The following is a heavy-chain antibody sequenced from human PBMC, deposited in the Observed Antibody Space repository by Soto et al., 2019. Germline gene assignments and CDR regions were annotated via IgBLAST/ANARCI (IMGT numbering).Heavy chain of an antibody. CDR1: GYTFTSYG. CDR3: ARNYDILTGYLDAFDI. Sequence: ASVKVSCKASGYTFTSYGISWVRQAPGQELEWMGWISAYNGNTNYAQKLQGRVTMTTDTSTSTAYMELRSLRSDDTAVYYCARNYDILTGYLDAFDIWGQGTMVTVSS. V-gene: IGHV1-18*01. J-gene: IGHJ3*02. CDR2: ISAYNGNT. D-gene: IGHD3-9*01.